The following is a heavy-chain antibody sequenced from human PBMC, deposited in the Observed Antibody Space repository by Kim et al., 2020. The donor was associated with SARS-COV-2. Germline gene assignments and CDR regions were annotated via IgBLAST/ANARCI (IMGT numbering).Heavy chain of an antibody. CDR1: GFTFSSYG. V-gene: IGHV3-30*18. Sequence: GGSLRLSCAASGFTFSSYGMHWVRQAPGKGLEWVAVISYDGSNKYYADSVKGRFTISRDNSKNTLYLQMNSLRAEDTAVYYCAKEGSSSWYYFDYWGQGTLVTLSS. D-gene: IGHD6-13*01. CDR3: AKEGSSSWYYFDY. J-gene: IGHJ4*02. CDR2: ISYDGSNK.